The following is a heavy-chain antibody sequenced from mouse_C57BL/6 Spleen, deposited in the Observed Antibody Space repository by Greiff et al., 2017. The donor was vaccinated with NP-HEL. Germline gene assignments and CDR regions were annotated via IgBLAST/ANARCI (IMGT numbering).Heavy chain of an antibody. CDR2: INPNNGGT. CDR3: ASTVVARYYYAMDY. Sequence: VQLQQSGPELVKPGASVKISCKASGYTFTDYYMNWVKQSHGKSLEWIGDINPNNGGTSYNQKFKGKATLTVDKSSSTAYMELRSLTSEDSAVYYCASTVVARYYYAMDYWGQGTSVTVSS. V-gene: IGHV1-26*01. CDR1: GYTFTDYY. J-gene: IGHJ4*01. D-gene: IGHD1-1*01.